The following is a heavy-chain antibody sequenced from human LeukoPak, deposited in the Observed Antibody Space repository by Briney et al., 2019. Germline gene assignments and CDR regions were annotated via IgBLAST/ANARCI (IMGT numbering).Heavy chain of an antibody. CDR3: ARHVTTASAARGFDI. Sequence: GESLKISCQGSGYSFISYWVAWVRQLPGKGLEWMGIIYPRDSDTRYSPYFQGQVTISADKSIDTAYLQWSGLKASDAAVYYCARHVTTASAARGFDIWGQGTMVTVSS. D-gene: IGHD1-14*01. CDR2: IYPRDSDT. J-gene: IGHJ3*02. V-gene: IGHV5-51*01. CDR1: GYSFISYW.